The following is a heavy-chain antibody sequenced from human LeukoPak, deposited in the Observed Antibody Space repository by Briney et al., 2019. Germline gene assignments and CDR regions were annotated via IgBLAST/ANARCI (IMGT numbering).Heavy chain of an antibody. CDR2: IYHSGST. V-gene: IGHV4-30-2*01. Sequence: PSETLSLTCAVSGGSISSGGYSWSWIRQPPGKGLEWIGYIYHSGSTYYNPSLKSRVTISVDRSKNQFPLKLSSVTAADTAVYYCARGNLGYCSSTSCPNMYYYYYGMDVWGRGTTVTVSS. CDR1: GGSISSGGYS. J-gene: IGHJ6*02. D-gene: IGHD2-2*01. CDR3: ARGNLGYCSSTSCPNMYYYYYGMDV.